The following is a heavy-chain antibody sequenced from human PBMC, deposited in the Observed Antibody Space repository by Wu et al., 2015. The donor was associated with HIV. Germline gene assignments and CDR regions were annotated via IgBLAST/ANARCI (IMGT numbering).Heavy chain of an antibody. Sequence: QAQLIQSGAEAKKPGASVMVSCKASGYRFMDYHIDWMRQAPGQGLKWMGRINPKSGRTYYDQDFQGRITMTRDTSISTASMELTSLRSDDTAVYYCARGSPRNTALANYYYYYFMDVWARDHGHRLL. CDR3: ARGSPRNTALANYYYYYFMDV. V-gene: IGHV1-2*02. CDR1: GYRFMDYH. J-gene: IGHJ6*03. D-gene: IGHD5-18*01. CDR2: INPKSGRT.